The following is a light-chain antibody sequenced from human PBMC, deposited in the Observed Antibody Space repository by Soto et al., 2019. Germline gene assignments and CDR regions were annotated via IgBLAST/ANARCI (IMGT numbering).Light chain of an antibody. CDR2: EGS. CDR3: CSYAGSSTYV. V-gene: IGLV2-23*01. J-gene: IGLJ1*01. Sequence: QSVLTQPPSASGSPGQSVTISCTGTLSDIGAYDLVSWYQQYPGKAPKLMIYEGSKRPSGVSNRFSGSKSGNTASLTISGLQAEDEADYYCCSYAGSSTYVFGTGTKLTVL. CDR1: LSDIGAYDL.